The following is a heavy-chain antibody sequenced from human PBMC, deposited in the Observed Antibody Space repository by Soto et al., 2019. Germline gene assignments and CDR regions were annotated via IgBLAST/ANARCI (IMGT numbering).Heavy chain of an antibody. CDR3: AADLTTYYYDSSGYPTLDY. Sequence: ASVKVSCKASGFTFTSSAVQWVRQARGQRLEWIGWIVVGSGNTNYAQKFQERVTITRDMSTSTAYMELSSLRSEDTAVYYCAADLTTYYYDSSGYPTLDYWGQGTLVTVSS. J-gene: IGHJ4*02. CDR2: IVVGSGNT. D-gene: IGHD3-22*01. V-gene: IGHV1-58*01. CDR1: GFTFTSSA.